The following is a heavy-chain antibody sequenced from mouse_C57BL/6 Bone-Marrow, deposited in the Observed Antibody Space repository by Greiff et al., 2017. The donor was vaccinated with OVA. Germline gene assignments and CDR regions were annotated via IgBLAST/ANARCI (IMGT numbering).Heavy chain of an antibody. J-gene: IGHJ3*01. CDR3: AIEEDDYYGSCFAY. Sequence: EVQLVESGPELVKPGASVKISCKASGYSFTDYNMNWVKQSNGQSLEWIGVINPNYGTTSYNQKFKGKATLTVDQSSSTADMQLNSLTSEDSAVYDCAIEEDDYYGSCFAYWCQGTLVTVSA. CDR2: INPNYGTT. V-gene: IGHV1-39*01. CDR1: GYSFTDYN. D-gene: IGHD1-1*01.